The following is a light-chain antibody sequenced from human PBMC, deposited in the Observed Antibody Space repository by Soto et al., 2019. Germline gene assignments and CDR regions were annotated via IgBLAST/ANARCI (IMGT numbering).Light chain of an antibody. CDR1: QTISSW. Sequence: DIQMTQSPSTLSGSVGDRVTITCRASQTISSWLAWYQQKPGKAPKLLIYKASTLKSGVPSRFSGSGSGTEFTLTISSLQPDDFATYYCQHYNSDSEVFGQGTKVELK. J-gene: IGKJ1*01. CDR3: QHYNSDSEV. V-gene: IGKV1-5*03. CDR2: KAS.